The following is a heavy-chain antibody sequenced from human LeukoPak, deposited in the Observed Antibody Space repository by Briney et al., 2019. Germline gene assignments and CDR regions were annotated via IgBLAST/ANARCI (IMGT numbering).Heavy chain of an antibody. CDR2: ISYDGSNK. Sequence: GGSLRLSCAASGFTFSSYAMHWVRQAPGKGLEWVAVISYDGSNKYYADSVKGRFTISRDNSKNTLYLQMNSLRAEDSAVYYCARDDGAAAGTDFDYWGQGTLVTVSS. CDR3: ARDDGAAAGTDFDY. CDR1: GFTFSSYA. V-gene: IGHV3-30*01. J-gene: IGHJ4*02. D-gene: IGHD6-13*01.